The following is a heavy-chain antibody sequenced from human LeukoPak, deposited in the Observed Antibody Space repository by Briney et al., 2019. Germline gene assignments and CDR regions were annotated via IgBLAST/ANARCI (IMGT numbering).Heavy chain of an antibody. CDR3: AREHGNYLRH. V-gene: IGHV3-48*01. Sequence: YSMNWVRQAPGKGLEWVSYISTSGSTLHFADSVKGRFTVSRDNANNSLYLQMNSLRAEDTAVYYCAREHGNYLRHWGQGTLVTVSS. CDR2: ISTSGSTL. D-gene: IGHD1-7*01. CDR1: YS. J-gene: IGHJ4*02.